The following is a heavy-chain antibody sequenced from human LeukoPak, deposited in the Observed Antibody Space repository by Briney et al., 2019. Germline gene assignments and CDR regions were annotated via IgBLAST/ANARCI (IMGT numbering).Heavy chain of an antibody. CDR1: GFTFSSYS. Sequence: PGGSLRLSCAASGFTFSSYSMNWVRQAPGKGLEWVSSISSSSSYIYYADSVKGRFTISRDNAKNSLYLQMNSLRAEDTAVYYCARGKNLGYRSSTSCPTGFDYWGQGTLVTVSS. V-gene: IGHV3-21*01. D-gene: IGHD2-2*01. J-gene: IGHJ4*02. CDR3: ARGKNLGYRSSTSCPTGFDY. CDR2: ISSSSSYI.